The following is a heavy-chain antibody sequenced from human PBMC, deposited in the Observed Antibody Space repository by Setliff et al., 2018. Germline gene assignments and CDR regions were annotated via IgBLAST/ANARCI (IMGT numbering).Heavy chain of an antibody. CDR2: IYYSGST. Sequence: SETLSLTCTVSGGSISSYYWSWIRQPPGKRLEWIGYIYYSGSTNYNPSLESRVTISVDTSKNQFSLRLNSATAADTAVYYCARLRGAFDYWGQGTLVSVSS. J-gene: IGHJ4*02. CDR1: GGSISSYY. CDR3: ARLRGAFDY. D-gene: IGHD3-16*01. V-gene: IGHV4-59*01.